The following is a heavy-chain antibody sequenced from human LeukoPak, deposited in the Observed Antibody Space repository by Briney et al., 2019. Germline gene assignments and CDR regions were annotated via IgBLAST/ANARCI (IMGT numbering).Heavy chain of an antibody. CDR3: ARASDVGTIDY. Sequence: GGSLRLSCAASGFTFGSYWMSWVRQARGKGLEWVANINEDGSEKYHVDSVKGRFTISRDNAKNSLYLQMDSLTAADTAVYYCARASDVGTIDYWGQGTLVTVSS. J-gene: IGHJ4*02. CDR2: INEDGSEK. D-gene: IGHD7-27*01. CDR1: GFTFGSYW. V-gene: IGHV3-7*04.